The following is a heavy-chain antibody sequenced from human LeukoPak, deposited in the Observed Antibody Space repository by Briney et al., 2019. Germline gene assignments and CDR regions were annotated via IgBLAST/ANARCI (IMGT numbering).Heavy chain of an antibody. CDR2: ISSNGGST. J-gene: IGHJ4*02. D-gene: IGHD3-10*01. CDR1: GFTFSSYA. V-gene: IGHV3-64D*06. Sequence: PGGSLRLSCSASGFTFSSYALHWVRQAPGKGLEYVSAISSNGGSTYYADSVKGRFTISRDNSKNTLYLQMSSLRAEDTAVYYCVKRATGSYYKTYFDYWGQGTLVTVSS. CDR3: VKRATGSYYKTYFDY.